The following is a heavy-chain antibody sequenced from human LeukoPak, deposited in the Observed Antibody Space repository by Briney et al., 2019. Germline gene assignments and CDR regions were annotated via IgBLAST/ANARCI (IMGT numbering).Heavy chain of an antibody. J-gene: IGHJ1*01. CDR2: IYYSGST. V-gene: IGHV4-39*01. CDR1: GGFISSSSYY. CDR3: ARRRYYDSTGYLE. Sequence: PSEALSLTCTISGGFISSSSYYWGWIRQPPGKGLEWIGDIYYSGSTYYNPALKSRVSMSTDTSKNQFSLELRSVAAADTALYYCARRRYYDSTGYLEWGQGTLVTVTS. D-gene: IGHD3-22*01.